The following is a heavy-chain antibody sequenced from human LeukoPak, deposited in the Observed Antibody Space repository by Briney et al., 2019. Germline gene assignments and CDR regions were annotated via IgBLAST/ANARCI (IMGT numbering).Heavy chain of an antibody. CDR1: RYSFSNYW. CDR2: IYPGDYET. V-gene: IGHV5-51*01. Sequence: GESLKISCEGSRYSFSNYWIRWVRQMPGKGLEWMGIIYPGDYETRYSPSFQGLVTISVDKSISTAYLQWSSLKASDTAMYYCAIPPGYCGNDCSFDHWGQGTLVTVSS. J-gene: IGHJ4*02. CDR3: AIPPGYCGNDCSFDH. D-gene: IGHD2-21*02.